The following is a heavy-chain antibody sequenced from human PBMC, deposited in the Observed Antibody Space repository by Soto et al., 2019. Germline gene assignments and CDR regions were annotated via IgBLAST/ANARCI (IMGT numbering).Heavy chain of an antibody. CDR2: ISAYNGNT. CDR1: GYTFTSYG. D-gene: IGHD3-22*01. CDR3: ARSSQSPIELQH. Sequence: ASVKVSCKAAGYTFTSYGISWVRQAPGQGLEWMGWISAYNGNTNYAQKLQGRVTMTTDTSTSTAYMELRSLRSDDTAVYYCARSSQSPIELQHWGQGTLVTVSS. V-gene: IGHV1-18*01. J-gene: IGHJ1*01.